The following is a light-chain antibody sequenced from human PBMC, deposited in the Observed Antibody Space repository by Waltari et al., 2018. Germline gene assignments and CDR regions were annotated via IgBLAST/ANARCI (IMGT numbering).Light chain of an antibody. J-gene: IGLJ2*01. Sequence: QSALTQPRSVSGSPGQSVTLPCTGTSSDVGGYDYVPWYQQHPGKAPKLIISDVDKRPSGVSDRFSGSKSGNTASLTISGLQVDDEASYYCCSFAGNYTLLFGGGTNLTVL. V-gene: IGLV2-11*01. CDR1: SSDVGGYDY. CDR3: CSFAGNYTLL. CDR2: DVD.